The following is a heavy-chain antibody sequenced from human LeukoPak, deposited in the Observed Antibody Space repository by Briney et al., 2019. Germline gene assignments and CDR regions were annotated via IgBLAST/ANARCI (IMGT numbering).Heavy chain of an antibody. Sequence: SETLSLTCAVYGGSFSGYYWSWIRQPPGKGLEWIGEINHSGSTNYNPSLKSRVTKSVDTSKNQFSLKLSSVTAADTAVYYCAREDRHRIAAAGTDSEGNWFDPWGQGTLVTVSS. V-gene: IGHV4-34*01. CDR3: AREDRHRIAAAGTDSEGNWFDP. J-gene: IGHJ5*02. D-gene: IGHD6-13*01. CDR2: INHSGST. CDR1: GGSFSGYY.